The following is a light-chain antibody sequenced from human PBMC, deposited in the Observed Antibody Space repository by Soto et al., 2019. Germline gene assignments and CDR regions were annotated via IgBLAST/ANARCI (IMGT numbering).Light chain of an antibody. J-gene: IGLJ2*01. CDR1: STDVGAYNF. V-gene: IGLV2-8*01. CDR3: SSYVGNNNLV. Sequence: QSALTQPPSASGSPGQSVTISCTGTSTDVGAYNFVSWYQQHPGKAPKLMIYAVSKRPSGVPDRFSGSKSGNTASLTVSELQADDEADYYCSSYVGNNNLVFGGGTKLTVL. CDR2: AVS.